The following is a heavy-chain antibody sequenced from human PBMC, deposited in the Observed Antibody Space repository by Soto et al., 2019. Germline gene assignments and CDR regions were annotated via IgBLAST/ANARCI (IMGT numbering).Heavy chain of an antibody. Sequence: PSETLSLTCTVSGGSISSYYWNWIRQPPGKGLEWIGHIYYSASTKYNPSLNSRVTISVDTSKNQFSLKLSSVTAADTAVYYCARAGGSGRNYYYHMDVWGQGTTVTVSS. CDR3: ARAGGSGRNYYYHMDV. V-gene: IGHV4-59*01. CDR1: GGSISSYY. J-gene: IGHJ6*02. CDR2: IYYSAST. D-gene: IGHD3-10*01.